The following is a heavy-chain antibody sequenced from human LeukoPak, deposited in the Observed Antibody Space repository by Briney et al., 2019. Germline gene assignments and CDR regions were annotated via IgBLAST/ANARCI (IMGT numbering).Heavy chain of an antibody. J-gene: IGHJ4*02. Sequence: KPGGSLTLSYAASGFTFSDVWMTWVRQAPGKGMEWVGRIKTKTDGAATDYAAPVKGRFTILRDDSENMLYLQMKSLKTEDTALYYCTTATELIVATIPDYWGQGTLVTVSS. CDR2: IKTKTDGAAT. CDR3: TTATELIVATIPDY. CDR1: GFTFSDVW. V-gene: IGHV3-15*01. D-gene: IGHD5-12*01.